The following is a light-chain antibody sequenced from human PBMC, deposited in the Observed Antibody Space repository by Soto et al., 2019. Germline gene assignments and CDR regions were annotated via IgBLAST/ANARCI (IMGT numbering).Light chain of an antibody. CDR3: QQRVNWPPT. J-gene: IGKJ4*01. CDR1: QSVSDY. V-gene: IGKV3-11*01. CDR2: DAS. Sequence: EVVLTQSPASLSLSPGDRATLSCRADQSVSDYLAWYQQKPGQPPRLLFFDASSRATGVPHRFSAGGSGTDFTLISSSLQPEDFAVYYCQQRVNWPPTCGGGTKVEI.